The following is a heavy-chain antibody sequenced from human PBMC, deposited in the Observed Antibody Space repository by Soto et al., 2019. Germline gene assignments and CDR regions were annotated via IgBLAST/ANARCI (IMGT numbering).Heavy chain of an antibody. D-gene: IGHD2-2*01. J-gene: IGHJ5*02. V-gene: IGHV1-2*02. CDR1: GYTFTGYY. Sequence: ASVKVSCKASGYTFTGYYMHWVRQAPGQGLEWMGWINPNSGGTNYAQKFQGRVTMTRDTSISTAHMELSRLRSDDTAVYYCARGPSIVVVPAAPYNWFDPWGQGTLVTVSS. CDR2: INPNSGGT. CDR3: ARGPSIVVVPAAPYNWFDP.